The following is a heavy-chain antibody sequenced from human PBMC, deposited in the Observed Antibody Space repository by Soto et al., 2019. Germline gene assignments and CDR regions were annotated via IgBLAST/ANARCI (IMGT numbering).Heavy chain of an antibody. CDR3: AASLGFYEAMDA. CDR1: GGAFRNYA. J-gene: IGHJ6*02. CDR2: VMPTFGAG. V-gene: IGHV1-69*01. D-gene: IGHD3-22*01. Sequence: QVQLVQSGAEVKKPGSSVKVSCTASGGAFRNYAVSWVRQAPGQGLEWMGAVMPTFGAGVYAQKFQGRLTMFADECRNTAYLNVGSLSFEDAAFYYCAASLGFYEAMDAWGQGTTLTVSS.